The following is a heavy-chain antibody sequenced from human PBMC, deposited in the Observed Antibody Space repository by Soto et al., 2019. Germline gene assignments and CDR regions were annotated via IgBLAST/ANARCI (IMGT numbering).Heavy chain of an antibody. J-gene: IGHJ4*02. V-gene: IGHV4-59*01. Sequence: SETLSLTCTASGGSISSYYWSWIRQPPGKGLEWIGYIYYSGSTNYNPSLKSRVTISVDTSENQFSLKLSSVTAADTAVYYCVRDSPIGSTFSGYDGIDYWGQGTLVTVSS. CDR3: VRDSPIGSTFSGYDGIDY. CDR2: IYYSGST. D-gene: IGHD5-12*01. CDR1: GGSISSYY.